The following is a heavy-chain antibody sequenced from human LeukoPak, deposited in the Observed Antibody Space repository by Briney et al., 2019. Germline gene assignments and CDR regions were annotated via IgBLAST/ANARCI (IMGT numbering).Heavy chain of an antibody. CDR2: IVVGSGNT. CDR1: GFTFTSSA. D-gene: IGHD6-13*01. J-gene: IGHJ6*02. V-gene: IGHV1-58*02. Sequence: SVKVSCKASGFTFTSSAMQWVRQARGQRLEWIGWIVVGSGNTNYAQKFQERVTITRDMSTSTAYMELSSLRSEDTAVYYCAADPVFGGSSSWVSYYGMDVWGQGTTVTVSS. CDR3: AADPVFGGSSSWVSYYGMDV.